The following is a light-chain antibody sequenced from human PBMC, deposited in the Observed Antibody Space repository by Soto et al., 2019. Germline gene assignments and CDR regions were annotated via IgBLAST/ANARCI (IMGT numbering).Light chain of an antibody. CDR1: SGDIGGYDY. CDR3: SSYTVTTTLVV. Sequence: QSVLTQPPSASGSPGQSVTISCTGTSGDIGGYDYVSWYQQHPGKAPKLMIYEVTKRPLGVPDRFSGSKSGNTASLTVSGLQADDEASYYCSSYTVTTTLVVFGGGTKLTVL. CDR2: EVT. J-gene: IGLJ2*01. V-gene: IGLV2-8*01.